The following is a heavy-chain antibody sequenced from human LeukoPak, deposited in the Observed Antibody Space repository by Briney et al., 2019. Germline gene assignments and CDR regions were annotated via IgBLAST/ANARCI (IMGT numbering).Heavy chain of an antibody. V-gene: IGHV3-30*02. CDR1: GFTFNYYW. CDR2: IRYDGSNQ. CDR3: AQDSREAFQWLIH. Sequence: QSGGSLRLSCAASGFTFNYYWMSWVRQAPGKGLEWVTFIRYDGSNQYYADSVKGRFTISRDNSKNTLFLQMNSLRAEDAAMYYCAQDSREAFQWLIHWGQGTLVTVSS. J-gene: IGHJ1*01. D-gene: IGHD6-19*01.